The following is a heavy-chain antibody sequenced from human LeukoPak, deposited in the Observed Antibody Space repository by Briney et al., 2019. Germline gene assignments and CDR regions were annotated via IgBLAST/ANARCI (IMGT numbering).Heavy chain of an antibody. CDR1: GGSISSGNW. Sequence: PSGTLSLTCDVSGGSISSGNWWSWVRQPPGKGLEWMGEIYHSGNTNYNPSLKSRVTISVDKSKNQFSLKLSSVTAADTAVYSCARRLTTPYGPFDYWGQGTLVTVSS. CDR2: IYHSGNT. J-gene: IGHJ4*02. D-gene: IGHD4-17*01. CDR3: ARRLTTPYGPFDY. V-gene: IGHV4-4*02.